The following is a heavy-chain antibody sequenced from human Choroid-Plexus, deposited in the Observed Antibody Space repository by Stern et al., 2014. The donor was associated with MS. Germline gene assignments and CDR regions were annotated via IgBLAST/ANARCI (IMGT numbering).Heavy chain of an antibody. J-gene: IGHJ5*02. V-gene: IGHV3-30*18. CDR2: VSHDGSYK. D-gene: IGHD2/OR15-2a*01. CDR3: AKDRQYLTYFFEH. CDR1: GFTFGSCA. Sequence: VQLVESGGGVVQPGRPLRLSCVASGFTFGSCAMHWVRQAPGKGLEWVGGVSHDGSYKYYADSVKGRFTISRDNSQNTLYMQMSSLRPEDTAVYYCAKDRQYLTYFFEHWGQGSLVTVSS.